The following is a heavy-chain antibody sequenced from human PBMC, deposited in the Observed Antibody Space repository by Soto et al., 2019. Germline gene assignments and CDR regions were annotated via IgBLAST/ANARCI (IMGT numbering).Heavy chain of an antibody. CDR2: IDPSDSYT. CDR3: ARHTVARYCSGGSCFYYYYYYGMDV. D-gene: IGHD2-15*01. V-gene: IGHV5-10-1*01. Sequence: LGESLKISCKGSGYSFTSYWISWVRQMPGKGLEWMGRIDPSDSYTNYSPSFQGHVTISADKSISTAYLQWSSLKASDTAMYYCARHTVARYCSGGSCFYYYYYYGMDVWGQGTTVTVSS. J-gene: IGHJ6*02. CDR1: GYSFTSYW.